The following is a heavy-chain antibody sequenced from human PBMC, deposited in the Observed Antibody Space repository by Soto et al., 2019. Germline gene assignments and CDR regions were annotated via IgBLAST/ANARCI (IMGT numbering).Heavy chain of an antibody. V-gene: IGHV4-34*01. CDR3: ARGATVKFDP. D-gene: IGHD3-16*02. CDR1: GGSFSGYY. J-gene: IGHJ5*02. Sequence: PSETLSLTCAVYGGSFSGYYWIWIRQPPGKGLEWIGEINHSGSTNYNPSLKSRVTISVDTSKNQFSLKLSSVTAADTAVYYCARGATVKFDPWGQGTLVTVSS. CDR2: INHSGST.